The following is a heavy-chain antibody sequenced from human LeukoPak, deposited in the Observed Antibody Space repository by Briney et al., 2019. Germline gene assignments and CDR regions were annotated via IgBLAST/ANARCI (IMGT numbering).Heavy chain of an antibody. CDR1: GYTFTGYY. CDR2: ISAYNGNT. J-gene: IGHJ4*02. D-gene: IGHD6-13*01. V-gene: IGHV1-18*04. Sequence: ASVKVSCKASGYTFTGYYMHWVRQAPGQGLEWMGWISAYNGNTNYAQKLQGRVTMTTDTSTSTAYMELRSLRSDDTAVYYCARSSSWYRESDYWGQGTLVTVSS. CDR3: ARSSSWYRESDY.